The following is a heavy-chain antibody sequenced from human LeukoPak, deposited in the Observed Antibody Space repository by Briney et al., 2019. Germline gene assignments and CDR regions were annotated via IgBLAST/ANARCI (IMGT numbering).Heavy chain of an antibody. Sequence: GGSLRLSCAASGFTFSSFAINSVRQAPGKGLEWVSAISDSGGSRYYADSVKGRFTISRDNAKNTVYLQMNSLRVEDTAVYYCAKGGGWLYYFDYWGQGSLVSVSS. V-gene: IGHV3-23*01. J-gene: IGHJ4*02. CDR1: GFTFSSFA. CDR3: AKGGGWLYYFDY. D-gene: IGHD6-19*01. CDR2: ISDSGGSR.